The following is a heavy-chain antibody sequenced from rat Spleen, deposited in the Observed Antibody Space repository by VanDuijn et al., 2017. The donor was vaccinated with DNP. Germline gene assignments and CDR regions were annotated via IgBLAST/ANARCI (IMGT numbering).Heavy chain of an antibody. D-gene: IGHD1-4*01. Sequence: EVQLVESGGGLVQPGRSLKLSCAASGFTFSYFYMAWVRRAPKKGLEWVATISTSGSGTYSPDSVKGRFTISRDNARSSLYLQMDSLRSEDTATYYCAGRPPPTRGPFDYWGQGVTVTVSS. CDR2: ISTSGSGT. V-gene: IGHV5-25*01. CDR1: GFTFSYFY. J-gene: IGHJ2*01. CDR3: AGRPPPTRGPFDY.